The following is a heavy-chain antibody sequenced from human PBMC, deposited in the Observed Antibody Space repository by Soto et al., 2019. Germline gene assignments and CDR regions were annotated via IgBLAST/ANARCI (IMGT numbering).Heavy chain of an antibody. CDR2: ISGSGGST. Sequence: GGSLRLSCAASGFTFSSYAMSWVRQDPGKGLEWVSAISGSGGSTYYADSVKGRFTISRDNSKNTLYLQMNSLRAEDTAVYYCAKEYYDFWSGPLRYFDYWGQGTLVTVSS. CDR3: AKEYYDFWSGPLRYFDY. CDR1: GFTFSSYA. J-gene: IGHJ4*02. V-gene: IGHV3-23*01. D-gene: IGHD3-3*01.